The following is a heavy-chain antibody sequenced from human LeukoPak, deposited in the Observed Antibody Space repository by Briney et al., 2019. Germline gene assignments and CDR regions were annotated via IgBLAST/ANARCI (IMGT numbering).Heavy chain of an antibody. CDR3: ARVRCSGGSCYSGGNY. J-gene: IGHJ4*02. CDR1: GYTFTSYG. CDR2: ISAYNGNT. Sequence: GASVKVSCKASGYTFTSYGISWVRQAPGQGLEWMGWISAYNGNTNYAQKLQGRVTMTTDTSTSTAYMELRSLRSDGTAVYYCARVRCSGGSCYSGGNYWGQGTLVTVSS. V-gene: IGHV1-18*01. D-gene: IGHD2-15*01.